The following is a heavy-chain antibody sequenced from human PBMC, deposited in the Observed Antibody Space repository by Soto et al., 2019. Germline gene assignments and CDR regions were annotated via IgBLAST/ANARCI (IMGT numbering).Heavy chain of an antibody. Sequence: ASVKVSCKASGYTFTSYAMHWVRQAPGQRLEWMGWINAGNGNTKYSQKFQGRVTITRDTSASTAYMELSSLRSEETAVYYCARERIVVVPAAIWRYYYYGMDVWGQGTTVTVSS. CDR2: INAGNGNT. D-gene: IGHD2-2*01. J-gene: IGHJ6*02. CDR3: ARERIVVVPAAIWRYYYYGMDV. V-gene: IGHV1-3*01. CDR1: GYTFTSYA.